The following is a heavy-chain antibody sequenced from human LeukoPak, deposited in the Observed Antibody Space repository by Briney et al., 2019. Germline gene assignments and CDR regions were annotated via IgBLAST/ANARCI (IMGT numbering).Heavy chain of an antibody. CDR2: IYYSGST. CDR1: GGSISSGGYY. CDR3: ARGNDFWSGYYPQTTFDY. D-gene: IGHD3-3*01. J-gene: IGHJ4*02. Sequence: SQTLSLTCTVSGGSISSGGYYWSWIRQHPGNGLEWIGYIYYSGSTYYNPSLKSRVTISVDTSKNQFSLKLSSVTAADTAVYYCARGNDFWSGYYPQTTFDYWGQGTLVTVSS. V-gene: IGHV4-31*03.